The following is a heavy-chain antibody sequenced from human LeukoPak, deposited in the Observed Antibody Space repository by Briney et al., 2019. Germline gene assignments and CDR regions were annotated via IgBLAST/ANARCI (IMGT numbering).Heavy chain of an antibody. D-gene: IGHD4/OR15-4a*01. V-gene: IGHV1-69*04. Sequence: SVNVSCKASGGTFSSNAISWVRQAPGQGREWMGRIIPVLPKANYAQKFQGRVTITADKSTSTAYMELRSLKSEDTAVYYCARISVSGTNSGFDYWGQGTLVTVSS. CDR2: IIPVLPKA. CDR3: ARISVSGTNSGFDY. J-gene: IGHJ4*02. CDR1: GGTFSSNA.